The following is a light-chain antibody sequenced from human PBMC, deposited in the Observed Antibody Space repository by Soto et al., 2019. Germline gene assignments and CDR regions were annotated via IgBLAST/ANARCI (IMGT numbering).Light chain of an antibody. CDR2: GAS. CDR1: RSVYRNF. V-gene: IGKV3-20*01. J-gene: IGKJ4*01. Sequence: EIVLTQSPGTLSLSPGDRATLSCRASRSVYRNFLVWYQQKPGQTPRLLIYGASSRATGIPDRFSGSGSGTDFALTISRLEPEDFAVYYCQQYGSSPLTFGGGTKVDIK. CDR3: QQYGSSPLT.